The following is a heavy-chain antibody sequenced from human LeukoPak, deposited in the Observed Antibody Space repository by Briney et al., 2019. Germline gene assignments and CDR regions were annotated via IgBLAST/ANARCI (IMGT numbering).Heavy chain of an antibody. V-gene: IGHV3-30-3*01. J-gene: IGHJ1*01. CDR2: ISYDGSNK. D-gene: IGHD6-6*01. CDR3: AKDIEYSSSGQH. CDR1: GFTFSSYA. Sequence: PGGSLRLSCAASGFTFSSYAMHWVRQAPGKGLEWVAVISYDGSNKYYADSVKGRFTISRDNSKNTLYLQMNSLRAEDTAVYYCAKDIEYSSSGQHWGQGTLVTVSS.